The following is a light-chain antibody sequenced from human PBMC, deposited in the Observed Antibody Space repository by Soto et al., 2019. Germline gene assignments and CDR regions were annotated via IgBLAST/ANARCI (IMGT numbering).Light chain of an antibody. J-gene: IGKJ1*01. Sequence: DIQMTQSPSSLSASVGDRVTITCRTSQPISDYLNWYQQKPGKAPSLLIYTASNLQTGVPSRFSGSGSGTHFTLTSSSLQPEDFATYYCQQSYNTPRTFGQGTKVEIK. V-gene: IGKV1-39*01. CDR3: QQSYNTPRT. CDR1: QPISDY. CDR2: TAS.